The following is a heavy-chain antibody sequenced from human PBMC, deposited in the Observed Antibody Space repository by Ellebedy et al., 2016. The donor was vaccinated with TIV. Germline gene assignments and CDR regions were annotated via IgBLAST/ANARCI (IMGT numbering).Heavy chain of an antibody. D-gene: IGHD5-24*01. CDR1: GGSISPYY. J-gene: IGHJ4*02. V-gene: IGHV4-59*01. Sequence: MPSETLSLTCTVSGGSISPYYWSWIRQPPGKRLEWIGYIYYSGSTNYNPSLNSRVTISVDTSKNQFSLKLTSVTAADTAVYYCASGDGYNYYYWGQGTLVTVSS. CDR3: ASGDGYNYYY. CDR2: IYYSGST.